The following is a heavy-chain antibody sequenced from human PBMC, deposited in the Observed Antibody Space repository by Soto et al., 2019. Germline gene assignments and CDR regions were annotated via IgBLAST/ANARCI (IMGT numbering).Heavy chain of an antibody. CDR3: ARDHYSDSTGGYFDY. V-gene: IGHV3-30-3*01. Sequence: QVQLVESGGGVVQPGRSLRLSCAASGFTFRNYAMHWVRQAPGKGLEWVTVISYDGSNKYYADSMKGRLTISRDNSKNTVYLQMNSLRAEDTAVYYCARDHYSDSTGGYFDYWGQGTLVTVSS. CDR2: ISYDGSNK. CDR1: GFTFRNYA. D-gene: IGHD3-22*01. J-gene: IGHJ4*02.